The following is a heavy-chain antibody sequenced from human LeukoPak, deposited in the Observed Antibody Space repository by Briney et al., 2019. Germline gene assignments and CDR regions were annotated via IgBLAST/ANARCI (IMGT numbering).Heavy chain of an antibody. J-gene: IGHJ5*02. V-gene: IGHV3-21*01. Sequence: PGGSLRLSCAASGFTFRDYTMNWVRQSPGKGLQWVSYVSFGSSYISYADSLKGRFTISRDDAKSSVYLEMTSLRAEDTAVYYCASASTEYAVTDGFDTWGPGTLVTVSS. CDR1: GFTFRDYT. CDR3: ASASTEYAVTDGFDT. CDR2: VSFGSSYI. D-gene: IGHD4-17*01.